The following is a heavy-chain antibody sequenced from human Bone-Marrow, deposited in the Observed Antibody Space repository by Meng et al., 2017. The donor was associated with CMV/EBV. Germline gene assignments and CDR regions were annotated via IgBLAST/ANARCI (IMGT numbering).Heavy chain of an antibody. J-gene: IGHJ4*02. CDR3: ARGDYDSSGHIEY. CDR2: INPSGGST. Sequence: ASVKVSCKASGGTFSSYAISWVRQAPGQGLEWMGIINPSGGSTSYAQKFQGRVTMTRDTSTSTVYMELSSLRSEDTAVYYCARGDYDSSGHIEYWGQGTLVTVSS. V-gene: IGHV1-46*01. D-gene: IGHD3-22*01. CDR1: GGTFSSYA.